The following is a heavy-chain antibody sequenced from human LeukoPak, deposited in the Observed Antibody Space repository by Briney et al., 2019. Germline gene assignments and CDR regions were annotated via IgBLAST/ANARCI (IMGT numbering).Heavy chain of an antibody. J-gene: IGHJ5*02. V-gene: IGHV1-18*01. CDR1: GYTFTSYG. CDR2: ISGYNGNT. Sequence: ASVNVSCKASGYTFTSYGISWVRQAPGQGLEWMGWISGYNGNTNYAQNLQGRVTMTTDTSTSTVYMEVRSLRSDDTAVYYCARGPRYCSSTSCFNEWYWFDPWGQGTLVTVSS. D-gene: IGHD2-2*01. CDR3: ARGPRYCSSTSCFNEWYWFDP.